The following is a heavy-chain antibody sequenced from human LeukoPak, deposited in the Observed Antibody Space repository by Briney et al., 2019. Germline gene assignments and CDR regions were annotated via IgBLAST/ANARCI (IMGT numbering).Heavy chain of an antibody. D-gene: IGHD3-22*01. CDR2: FDPEDGET. J-gene: IGHJ4*02. Sequence: ASVKVSCKVSGYTLTELSMHWVRQAPGKGLEWMGGFDPEDGETIYAQKFQGRVTMTEDTSTDTAYMELSSLRSDDTAVYYCARADSLDSSFYYRVWGQGTLVTVSS. V-gene: IGHV1-24*01. CDR1: GYTLTELS. CDR3: ARADSLDSSFYYRV.